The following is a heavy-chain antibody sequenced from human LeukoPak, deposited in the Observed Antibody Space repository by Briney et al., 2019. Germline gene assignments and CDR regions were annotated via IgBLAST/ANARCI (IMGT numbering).Heavy chain of an antibody. Sequence: SDTLSLTCTVSDYSITSNDWWGWIRQPPGKGLEWIGYIYYSGSTYYNPSLKSRVTMSLDTSKNQFSLKLTSVTAVDTAVYYCARWLSTGYFDYWGQGTLVTVSS. V-gene: IGHV4-28*01. CDR3: ARWLSTGYFDY. CDR1: DYSITSNDW. D-gene: IGHD1-1*01. J-gene: IGHJ4*02. CDR2: IYYSGST.